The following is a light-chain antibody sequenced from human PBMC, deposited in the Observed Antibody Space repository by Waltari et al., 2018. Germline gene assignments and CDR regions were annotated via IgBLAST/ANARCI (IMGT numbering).Light chain of an antibody. CDR1: QSINTW. J-gene: IGKJ1*01. Sequence: DIKRTRSPSTLSPSEGDIVIITRRASQSINTWLAWHQQKPGKAPRVLIYRASSLETGVPSRFSGSGSGTEFTLTISGLQPDDFATYYRQQYNSYSTFGQGTRVEIK. CDR2: RAS. CDR3: QQYNSYST. V-gene: IGKV1-5*03.